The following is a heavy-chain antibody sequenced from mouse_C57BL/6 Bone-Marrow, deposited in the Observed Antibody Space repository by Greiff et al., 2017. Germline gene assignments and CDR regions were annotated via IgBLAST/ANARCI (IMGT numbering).Heavy chain of an antibody. Sequence: VQLQQPGAELVRPGSSVKLSCKASGYTFTSYWMHWVTQRPIQGLEWIGNIDPSDSETHSNQKFKDKATLTVDKSSSTAYMQLSSLTSEDSSVYYCARRAYYSNYLDYWGQGTTLTVSS. D-gene: IGHD2-5*01. J-gene: IGHJ2*01. CDR2: IDPSDSET. CDR1: GYTFTSYW. CDR3: ARRAYYSNYLDY. V-gene: IGHV1-52*01.